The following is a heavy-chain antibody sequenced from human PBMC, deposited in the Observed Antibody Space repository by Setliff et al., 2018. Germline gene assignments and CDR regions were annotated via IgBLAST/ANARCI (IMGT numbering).Heavy chain of an antibody. Sequence: PSETLSLTCTVSGGSISSSSYYWGWIRQSPQKGLEWIGYIHYTGNTKYNPSLKSRVSISLDTSKNQFSLRLTSVTAADTAYYYCASLTIDTSGWFENWFDSWGQGAQVTVSS. CDR3: ASLTIDTSGWFENWFDS. CDR2: IHYTGNT. V-gene: IGHV4-61*05. J-gene: IGHJ5*01. CDR1: GGSISSSSYY. D-gene: IGHD6-19*01.